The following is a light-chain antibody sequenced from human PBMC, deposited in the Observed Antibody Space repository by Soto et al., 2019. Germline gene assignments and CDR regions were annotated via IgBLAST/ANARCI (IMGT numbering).Light chain of an antibody. CDR3: QQRSNWPLT. J-gene: IGKJ4*01. CDR1: QSISNN. Sequence: EIVMTQSPATLSVSPGERATLSCRASQSISNNLAWYQQEPGQAPRLLIYGASTRATGIPARFSGSGSGTEFTLTISSLEPEDFAVYYCQQRSNWPLTFGGGTKVEIK. CDR2: GAS. V-gene: IGKV3-15*01.